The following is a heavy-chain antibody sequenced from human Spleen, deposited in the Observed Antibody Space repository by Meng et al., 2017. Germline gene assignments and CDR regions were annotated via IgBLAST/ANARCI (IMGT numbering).Heavy chain of an antibody. Sequence: SVKVSCKASGGTFSSYAISWVRQAPGQGLEWMGGIIPIFATANYAQKFQGRVTITRNTSISTAYMELSSLRSEDTAVYYCARVRMVRGPRVGFDPWGQGTLVTVSS. V-gene: IGHV1-69*05. D-gene: IGHD3-10*01. CDR3: ARVRMVRGPRVGFDP. J-gene: IGHJ5*02. CDR1: GGTFSSYA. CDR2: IIPIFATA.